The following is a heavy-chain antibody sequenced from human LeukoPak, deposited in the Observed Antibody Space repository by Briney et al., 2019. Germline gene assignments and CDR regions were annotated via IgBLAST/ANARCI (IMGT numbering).Heavy chain of an antibody. CDR2: IWYDGSNK. V-gene: IGHV3-33*01. CDR1: GFTFSSYG. D-gene: IGHD6-19*01. Sequence: GGSLRLSCAASGFTFSSYGMHWVRQAPGKGLEWVAVIWYDGSNKYYADSVKGRFTISRDNSKNTLYLQMDSLRAGDTAVYYCARDPGVRWLVGFDYWGQGTLVTVSS. CDR3: ARDPGVRWLVGFDY. J-gene: IGHJ4*02.